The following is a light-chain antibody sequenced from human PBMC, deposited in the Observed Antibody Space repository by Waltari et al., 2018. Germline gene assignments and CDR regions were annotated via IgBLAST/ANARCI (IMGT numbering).Light chain of an antibody. CDR1: QSLVHSDGNTY. Sequence: DVVMTQSPLSLPVTLGQPATIFCRSSQSLVHSDGNTYLSWFQQRPGQSPRRLIYKVSNRDSGVPDRFSGSGSGTGFTLKISRVEAEDVGVYYCMQGTDWPRWTFGQGTKVEIK. J-gene: IGKJ1*01. V-gene: IGKV2-30*02. CDR3: MQGTDWPRWT. CDR2: KVS.